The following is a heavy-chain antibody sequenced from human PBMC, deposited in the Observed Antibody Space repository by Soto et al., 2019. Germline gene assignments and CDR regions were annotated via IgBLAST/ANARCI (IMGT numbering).Heavy chain of an antibody. CDR1: GFTFSSYS. CDR3: AKRRWLRYAQDY. V-gene: IGHV3-21*04. D-gene: IGHD5-12*01. J-gene: IGHJ4*02. CDR2: ISSSSSYI. Sequence: GGSLRLSCAASGFTFSSYSMNWVRQAPGKGLEWVSSISSSSSYIYYADSVKGRFTISRDNAKNSLYLQMNSLRAEDTAVYYCAKRRWLRYAQDYWGQGTLVTVSS.